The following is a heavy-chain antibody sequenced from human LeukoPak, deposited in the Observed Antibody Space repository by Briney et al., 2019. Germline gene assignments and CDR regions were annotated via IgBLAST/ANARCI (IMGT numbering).Heavy chain of an antibody. CDR3: ARTPDTLNYYYYGMDV. CDR1: GGSFSGYY. V-gene: IGHV4-34*01. Sequence: SETLSLTCAVYGGSFSGYYWSWIRQPPGKGLEWIGEINHSGSTNYNPSLKSRVTISVDTSKNQFSLKLSSVTAADTAVYYCARTPDTLNYYYYGMDVWGQGTTVTVSS. CDR2: INHSGST. D-gene: IGHD2-2*02. J-gene: IGHJ6*02.